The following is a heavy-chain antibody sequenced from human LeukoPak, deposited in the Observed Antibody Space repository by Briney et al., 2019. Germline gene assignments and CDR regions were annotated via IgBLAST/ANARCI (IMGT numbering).Heavy chain of an antibody. CDR3: ARVCSSTSCPSHY. CDR1: GFTFSLYA. CDR2: ISSSSSYI. D-gene: IGHD2-2*01. V-gene: IGHV3-21*01. Sequence: GGSLRLSCAASGFTFSLYAMSWVRQAPGKGLEWVSSISSSSSYIYYADSVKGRFTISRDNAKNSLYLQMNSLRAEDTAVYYCARVCSSTSCPSHYWGQGTLVTVSS. J-gene: IGHJ4*02.